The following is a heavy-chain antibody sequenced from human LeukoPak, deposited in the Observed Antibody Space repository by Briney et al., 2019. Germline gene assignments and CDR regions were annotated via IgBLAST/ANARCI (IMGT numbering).Heavy chain of an antibody. CDR2: INPSGGST. V-gene: IGHV1-46*01. CDR3: ARDLSRVATIEYYYYYYGMDV. D-gene: IGHD5-12*01. CDR1: GYTFTSYY. Sequence: ASVKVSCKASGYTFTSYYMHWVRQAPGQGLEWMGIINPSGGSTSYAQKFQGRVTMTRDTSTSTVYMELSSLRSEDTAVYYCARDLSRVATIEYYYYYYGMDVWGQGTTVTVSS. J-gene: IGHJ6*02.